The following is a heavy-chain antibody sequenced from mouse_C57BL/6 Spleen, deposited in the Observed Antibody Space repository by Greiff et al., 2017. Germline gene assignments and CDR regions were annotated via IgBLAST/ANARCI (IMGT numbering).Heavy chain of an antibody. Sequence: EVNVVESGGDLVKPGGSLKLSCAASGFTFSSYGMSWVRQTPDQRLEWVATISSGGSYTYYPDSVKGRFPISRDNAKNTLYLQMSSLKYEDTAMYYCARHTFYSGSSYYFDYWGQGTTLTVSS. V-gene: IGHV5-6*01. CDR2: ISSGGSYT. CDR3: ARHTFYSGSSYYFDY. CDR1: GFTFSSYG. D-gene: IGHD1-1*01. J-gene: IGHJ2*01.